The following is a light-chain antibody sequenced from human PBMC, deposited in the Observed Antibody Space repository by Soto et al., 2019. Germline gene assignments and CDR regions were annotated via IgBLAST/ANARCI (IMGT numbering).Light chain of an antibody. CDR1: QSASSSY. J-gene: IGKJ1*01. V-gene: IGKV3-20*01. Sequence: ESVLTQSPGTLSLSPGERANIYCRASQSASSSYLAWYQQKPGQAPRLLIYGASSRATGIPDRFSGSGSGTDFTLTISRLEPEDFAVYYCQQYGSSTWTFGQGTKV. CDR2: GAS. CDR3: QQYGSSTWT.